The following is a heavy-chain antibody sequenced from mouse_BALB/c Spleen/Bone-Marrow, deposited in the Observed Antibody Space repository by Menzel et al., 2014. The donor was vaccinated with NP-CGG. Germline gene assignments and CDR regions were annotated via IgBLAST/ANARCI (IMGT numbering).Heavy chain of an antibody. CDR3: ARQGTLDY. J-gene: IGHJ4*01. V-gene: IGHV5-12*02. CDR2: ISNGGGST. CDR1: GFTSRDYY. Sequence: EVQVVESGGGLVQPGGSLKLSCATSGFTSRDYYMYWVRQTPEKRLEWVAYISNGGGSTYYPDTVKGRFTISRDNAKNTLYLQMSRLKSEDTAMYYCARQGTLDYRGQGTSVTVSS.